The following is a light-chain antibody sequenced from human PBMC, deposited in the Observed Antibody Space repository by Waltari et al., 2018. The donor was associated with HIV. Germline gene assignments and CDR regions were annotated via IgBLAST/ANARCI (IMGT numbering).Light chain of an antibody. V-gene: IGLV2-14*03. J-gene: IGLJ2*01. CDR3: STHTGNDTLA. CDR2: RVT. Sequence: QSALTQPASVSGSPGQSVTIPCTGTTSDFRPYNFVSCYQQPPANVPKVIIYRVTSRPSGVPPRFSGSKSGNTASLTISGLRAEDEALYYCSTHTGNDTLAFGGGTKLTVL. CDR1: TSDFRPYNF.